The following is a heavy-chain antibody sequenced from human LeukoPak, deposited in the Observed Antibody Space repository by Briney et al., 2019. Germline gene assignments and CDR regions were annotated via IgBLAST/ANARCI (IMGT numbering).Heavy chain of an antibody. CDR3: ARDVPQAYAPDLWFGDHQPGYYGMDV. V-gene: IGHV3-11*01. J-gene: IGHJ6*02. Sequence: GSLRLSCAASGFTFSDYYMSWIRQAPGKGLEWVSYISSSGSTIYYADSVKGRFTISRDNAKNSLYLQMNSLRAEDTAVYYCARDVPQAYAPDLWFGDHQPGYYGMDVWGQGTTVTVSS. CDR1: GFTFSDYY. CDR2: ISSSGSTI. D-gene: IGHD3-10*01.